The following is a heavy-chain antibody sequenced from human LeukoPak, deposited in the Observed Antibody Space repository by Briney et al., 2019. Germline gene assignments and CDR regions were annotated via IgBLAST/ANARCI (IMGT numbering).Heavy chain of an antibody. D-gene: IGHD3-22*01. CDR1: GHTFTGYY. CDR3: ARVHRSTKPNEPYDSSGYYYGY. J-gene: IGHJ4*02. Sequence: SVKVSCKASGHTFTGYYMHWVRRAPGEGLEWMGWINPNTGGTNYAQKFHGRVTMTRDTSISTAYMELSRLRSDDTAVYYCARVHRSTKPNEPYDSSGYYYGYWGQGTLVTVSS. CDR2: INPNTGGT. V-gene: IGHV1-2*02.